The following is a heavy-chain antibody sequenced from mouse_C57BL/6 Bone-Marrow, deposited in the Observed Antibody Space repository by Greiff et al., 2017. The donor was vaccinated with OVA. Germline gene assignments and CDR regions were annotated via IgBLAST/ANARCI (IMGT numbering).Heavy chain of an antibody. D-gene: IGHD1-1*01. Sequence: EVKLVESGEGLVKPGGSLKLSCAASGFTFSSYAMSWVRQTPEKRLEWVAYISSGGDYIYYADTVKGRFTISRDNARNTLDLQMSSLKSEDTAMYYCTRDLFYGSSYYYAMDYWGQGTSVTVSS. CDR1: GFTFSSYA. CDR3: TRDLFYGSSYYYAMDY. CDR2: ISSGGDYI. J-gene: IGHJ4*01. V-gene: IGHV5-9-1*02.